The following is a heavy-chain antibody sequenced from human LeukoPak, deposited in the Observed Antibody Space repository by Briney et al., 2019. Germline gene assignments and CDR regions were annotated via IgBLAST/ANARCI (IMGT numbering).Heavy chain of an antibody. J-gene: IGHJ4*02. CDR3: ARDFDIVATNYFDY. CDR2: ISSGSSYI. V-gene: IGHV3-21*01. Sequence: PGGSLRLSCAASGFTFSSYSMNWVRQAPGKGLEWVSSISSGSSYIYYADSVKGRFTISRDNAKNSLYLQMNSLRAEDTAVYYCARDFDIVATNYFDYWGQGTLVTVSS. D-gene: IGHD5-12*01. CDR1: GFTFSSYS.